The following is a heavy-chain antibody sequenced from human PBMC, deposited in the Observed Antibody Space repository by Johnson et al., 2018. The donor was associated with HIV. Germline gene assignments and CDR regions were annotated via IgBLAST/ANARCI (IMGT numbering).Heavy chain of an antibody. Sequence: EVQRVESGGDVVRPGGSLRISCVASGFKLYEYDVRWVRQVPGKGLEWVSGINWSGGGRSYADSVKGRFTVSSDNAKNSLFLQMNSLRAEDTALYYCARAMYYVDTSGYLIRPRAFDIWGQGTVVTVSS. CDR1: GFKLYEYD. J-gene: IGHJ3*02. V-gene: IGHV3-20*04. CDR2: INWSGGGR. D-gene: IGHD3-22*01. CDR3: ARAMYYVDTSGYLIRPRAFDI.